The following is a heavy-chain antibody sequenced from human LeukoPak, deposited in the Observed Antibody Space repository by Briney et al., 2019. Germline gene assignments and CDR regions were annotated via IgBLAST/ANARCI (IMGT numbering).Heavy chain of an antibody. CDR2: INWNGGST. CDR3: ARHDRRSVVGSVGVDY. CDR1: GFTFSSYW. Sequence: PGGSLRLSCAASGFTFSSYWMHWVRQAPGKGLEWVSGINWNGGSTGYADSVKGRFTISRDNAKNSLYLQMSSLRAEDTAVYYCARHDRRSVVGSVGVDYWGQGTLVTVSS. V-gene: IGHV3-20*04. J-gene: IGHJ4*02. D-gene: IGHD6-19*01.